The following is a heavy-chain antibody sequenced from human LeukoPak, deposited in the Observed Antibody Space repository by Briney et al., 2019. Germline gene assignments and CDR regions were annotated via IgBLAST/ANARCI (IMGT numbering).Heavy chain of an antibody. V-gene: IGHV5-51*01. D-gene: IGHD1-26*01. CDR3: AGLAGSGTYHPLDY. Sequence: HGESLKISCEGSGYSFSTYWIAWVRQMPGKGLEWMGIIYPADSDTRYSPSFQGQVTVSADKSSATAYLHWSSLKASDTAMYYCAGLAGSGTYHPLDYWGQGTLVTVSS. CDR2: IYPADSDT. CDR1: GYSFSTYW. J-gene: IGHJ4*02.